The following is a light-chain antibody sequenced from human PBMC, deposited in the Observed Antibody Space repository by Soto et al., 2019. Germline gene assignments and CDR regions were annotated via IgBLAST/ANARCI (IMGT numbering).Light chain of an antibody. CDR3: QQYNSYPVT. CDR1: QSITNW. J-gene: IGKJ4*01. V-gene: IGKV1-5*03. Sequence: DIQMTQSPSTLSASVGDRVTITCRASQSITNWLAWYQQKPGKAPKFLIYKASNLESGVPSRFSGSGSGTEFTLTISSLQPDDFATYYCQQYNSYPVTFGGGTKVGI. CDR2: KAS.